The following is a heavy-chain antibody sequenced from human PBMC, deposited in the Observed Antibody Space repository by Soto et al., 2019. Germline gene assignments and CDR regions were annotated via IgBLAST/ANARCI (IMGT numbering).Heavy chain of an antibody. Sequence: QVQVVESGGGVVQPGKSLRLPCAASGFTFSNYGMHWVRQAPGKGLEWVAVIWYDGSDKYYADSVKGRFTISRDNSKNTLYLQMNSLRAEDTAVYYCARGLSDIAYYGMDVWGQGTTVTVSS. J-gene: IGHJ6*02. CDR1: GFTFSNYG. D-gene: IGHD5-12*01. CDR3: ARGLSDIAYYGMDV. V-gene: IGHV3-33*01. CDR2: IWYDGSDK.